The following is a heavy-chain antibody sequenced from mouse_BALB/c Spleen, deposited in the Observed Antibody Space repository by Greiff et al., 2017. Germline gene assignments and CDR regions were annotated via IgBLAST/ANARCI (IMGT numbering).Heavy chain of an antibody. Sequence: EVQGVESGGGLVQPGGSLRLSRATSGFTFTDYYMSWVRQPPGKALEWLGFIRNKANGYTTEYSASVKGRFTISRDNSQSILYLQMNTLRAEDSATYYCAGFRSYFDYWGQGTTLTVSS. J-gene: IGHJ2*01. CDR2: IRNKANGYTT. CDR1: GFTFTDYY. CDR3: AGFRSYFDY. V-gene: IGHV7-3*02.